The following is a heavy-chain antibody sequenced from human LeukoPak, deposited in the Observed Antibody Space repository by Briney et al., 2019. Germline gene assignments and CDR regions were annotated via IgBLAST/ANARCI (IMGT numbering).Heavy chain of an antibody. CDR3: ARRWFGESSTPYYYYYYYMDV. J-gene: IGHJ6*03. CDR2: IYYSGST. V-gene: IGHV4-39*01. D-gene: IGHD3-10*01. Sequence: SETLSLTCTVSGYSISSSSYYWGWIRQPPGKGLEWIGSIYYSGSTYYNPSLKSRVTISVDTSKNQFSLKLSSVTAADTAVYYCARRWFGESSTPYYYYYYYMDVWGKGTTVTVSS. CDR1: GYSISSSSYY.